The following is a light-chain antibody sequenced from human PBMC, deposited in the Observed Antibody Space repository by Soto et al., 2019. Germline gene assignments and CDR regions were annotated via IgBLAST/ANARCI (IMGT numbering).Light chain of an antibody. CDR3: TSYSSSSTYVV. V-gene: IGLV2-14*01. J-gene: IGLJ2*01. CDR1: SSDVGRYKY. Sequence: QSALTQPASVSGFPGQSITISCTGTSSDVGRYKYVCWYQQLPGRAPRLMIYEVSNRPSGVSNRFSGSKSGNTASLTISGLQAEDEGDYYCTSYSSSSTYVVIGGGTKLTVL. CDR2: EVS.